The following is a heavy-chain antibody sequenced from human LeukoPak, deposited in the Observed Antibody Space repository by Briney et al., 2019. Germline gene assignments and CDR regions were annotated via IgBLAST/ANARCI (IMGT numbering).Heavy chain of an antibody. CDR2: IKPDGGDT. V-gene: IGHV1-2*02. D-gene: IGHD3-3*01. CDR3: ARGITIYGVMIIYFDS. J-gene: IGHJ4*02. Sequence: ASVKVSCKASGYTFTDYYLHWVRQAPGHGLEWMGWIKPDGGDTNYAQRLQGRVTMTRDTSISTAYMELTNLSSDDTAVYYCARGITIYGVMIIYFDSWGQGTLVAVSS. CDR1: GYTFTDYY.